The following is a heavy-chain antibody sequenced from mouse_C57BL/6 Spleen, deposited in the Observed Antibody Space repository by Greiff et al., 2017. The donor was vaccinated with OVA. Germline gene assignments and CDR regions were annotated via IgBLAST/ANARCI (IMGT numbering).Heavy chain of an antibody. J-gene: IGHJ4*01. CDR2: IDPETGGT. V-gene: IGHV1-15*01. CDR3: TRRRRDYGSRSMDY. D-gene: IGHD1-1*01. Sequence: VQLVESGAELVRPGASVPLSCKASGYTFTDYEMHWVKQTPVHGLEWIGAIDPETGGTAYNQKFKGKAILTADKSSSTAYMELRSLTSEDSAVDYGTRRRRDYGSRSMDYWGQGTSVTVSS. CDR1: GYTFTDYE.